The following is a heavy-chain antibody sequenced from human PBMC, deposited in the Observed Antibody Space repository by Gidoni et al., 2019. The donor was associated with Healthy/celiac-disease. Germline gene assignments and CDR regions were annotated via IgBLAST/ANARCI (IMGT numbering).Heavy chain of an antibody. CDR2: IYYSGST. J-gene: IGHJ4*02. CDR1: GGSISSYY. Sequence: QVQLQESGPGLVKPSETLSLTCTVPGGSISSYYWSWIRQPPGKGLEWIGYIYYSGSTNYNPSLKSRVTISVDTSKNQFSLKLSSVTAADTAVYYCAREGQAVADDRGYFDYWGQGTLVTVSS. CDR3: AREGQAVADDRGYFDY. V-gene: IGHV4-59*01. D-gene: IGHD6-19*01.